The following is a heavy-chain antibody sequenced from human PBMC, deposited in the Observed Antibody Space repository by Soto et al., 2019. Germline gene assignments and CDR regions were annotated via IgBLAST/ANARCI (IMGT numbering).Heavy chain of an antibody. CDR3: TMGRLRFDY. V-gene: IGHV3-48*01. D-gene: IGHD1-26*01. CDR2: ISSSSSTI. Sequence: GGSLRLSCAASGFTFSSYSMNWVRQAPGKGLEWVSYISSSSSTIYYADSVKGRFTISRDNAKNSLYLQMNSLRVEDTAVYYCTMGRLRFDYWGQGTLVTVSS. CDR1: GFTFSSYS. J-gene: IGHJ4*02.